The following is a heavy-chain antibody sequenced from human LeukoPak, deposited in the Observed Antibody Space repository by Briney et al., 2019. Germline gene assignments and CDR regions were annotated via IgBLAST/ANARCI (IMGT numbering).Heavy chain of an antibody. D-gene: IGHD6-6*01. Sequence: KGGESLKISCKGSGYSFTSYWIGWVRQMPGKGLEWMGIIYPGDSDTRYSPSFQGQVTISADKSISTAYLQWSSLKASDTAMYYCARRGAARRHYYYMDVWGKGTTVTVSS. CDR1: GYSFTSYW. J-gene: IGHJ6*03. V-gene: IGHV5-51*01. CDR3: ARRGAARRHYYYMDV. CDR2: IYPGDSDT.